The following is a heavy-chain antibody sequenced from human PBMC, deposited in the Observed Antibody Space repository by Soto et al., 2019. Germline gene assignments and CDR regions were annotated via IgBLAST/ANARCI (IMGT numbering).Heavy chain of an antibody. CDR3: AKGKMPTPENHDAFDI. J-gene: IGHJ3*02. D-gene: IGHD2-2*01. V-gene: IGHV3-30*18. CDR2: ISYDGSNK. Sequence: GGSLRLSCAASGFTFSSYGMHWVRQAPGKGLEWVAVISYDGSNKYYADSVKGRFTISRDNSKNTLYLQMNSLRAEDTAVYYCAKGKMPTPENHDAFDIWGQGTMVTVSS. CDR1: GFTFSSYG.